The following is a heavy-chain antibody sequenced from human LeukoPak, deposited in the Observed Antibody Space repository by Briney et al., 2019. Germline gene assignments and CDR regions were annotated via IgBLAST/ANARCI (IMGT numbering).Heavy chain of an antibody. V-gene: IGHV4-34*01. Sequence: PSETLSLTCAVYGGSFSGYYWSWIRQPPGKGLEWIGEINHSGSTNYNPSLKSRVTISVDTSKNQFSLKLSSVTAADTAVYYCARGLGAVAGRGGWNYFDYWGQATQVTVSS. D-gene: IGHD6-19*01. CDR2: INHSGST. CDR1: GGSFSGYY. CDR3: ARGLGAVAGRGGWNYFDY. J-gene: IGHJ4*02.